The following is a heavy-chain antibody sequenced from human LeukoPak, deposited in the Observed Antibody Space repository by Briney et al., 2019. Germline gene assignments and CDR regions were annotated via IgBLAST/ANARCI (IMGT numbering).Heavy chain of an antibody. D-gene: IGHD3-10*01. J-gene: IGHJ3*02. CDR3: ARSGWAFDI. CDR1: GFTFSSYG. Sequence: GGSLRLSCAASGFTFSSYGMHWVRQAPGKGLEWVAVISYDGSNKYYADSVKGRFTISRDNAKNSLYLQMNSLRAEDTAVYYCARSGWAFDIWGQGTMVTVSS. CDR2: ISYDGSNK. V-gene: IGHV3-30*03.